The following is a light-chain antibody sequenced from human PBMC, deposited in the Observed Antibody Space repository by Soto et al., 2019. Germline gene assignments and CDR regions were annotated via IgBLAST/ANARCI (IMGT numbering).Light chain of an antibody. CDR2: GAS. J-gene: IGKJ1*01. Sequence: EVVLTQSPATLSVTPGERATLSCRASQSVSSNLAWYQQKPGQAPRLLIYGASNRATGGPDRFSGSGSGTDFTLTISRLEPEDFAVYYCQQYTAWPLTFGQGTQVEI. CDR1: QSVSSN. CDR3: QQYTAWPLT. V-gene: IGKV3D-15*01.